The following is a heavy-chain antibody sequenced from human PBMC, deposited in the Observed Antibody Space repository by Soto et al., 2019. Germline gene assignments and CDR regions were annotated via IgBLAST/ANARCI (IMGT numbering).Heavy chain of an antibody. CDR3: VRLISNSWLDS. D-gene: IGHD2-8*01. CDR1: GGSISSGGYS. Sequence: SETLSLTCAVSGGSISSGGYSWSWIRQPPGKGLEWIGYIYHSGSTYYNPSLKSRVTISVDRSKNQFSLKLSSVTPDDTAVYYCVRLISNSWLDSWGQGTPVTVSS. V-gene: IGHV4-30-2*01. J-gene: IGHJ5*01. CDR2: IYHSGST.